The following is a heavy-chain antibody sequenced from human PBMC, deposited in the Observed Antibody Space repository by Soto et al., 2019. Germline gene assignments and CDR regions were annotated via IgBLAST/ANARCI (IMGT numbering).Heavy chain of an antibody. Sequence: EVQFLESGGGLVQPGGSLRLSCEDSGITFRSYAMTWVRQAPGKGLEWVSSISGGGSGPFYADSVKGRFTISRDNSIQTLYLQMTSLRADDTAIYYCAKDQSEVFSSAFNSPLDYWGQGILVTVSS. D-gene: IGHD6-25*01. V-gene: IGHV3-23*01. CDR3: AKDQSEVFSSAFNSPLDY. CDR1: GITFRSYA. CDR2: ISGGGSGP. J-gene: IGHJ4*02.